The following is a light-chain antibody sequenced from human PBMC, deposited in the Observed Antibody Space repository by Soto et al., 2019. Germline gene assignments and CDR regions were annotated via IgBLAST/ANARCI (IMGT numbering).Light chain of an antibody. CDR3: AAWDDSLNAYV. V-gene: IGLV1-44*01. CDR2: SNN. J-gene: IGLJ1*01. Sequence: SALTQPPSASGTPGQRVTISCSGSSSNIGSTTVNWYQRLPGTAPKLLIYSNNQRPSGVPDRFSGSKSDTSASLAISGLQSGDEADYYCAAWDDSLNAYVFGTGTKVTVL. CDR1: SSNIGSTT.